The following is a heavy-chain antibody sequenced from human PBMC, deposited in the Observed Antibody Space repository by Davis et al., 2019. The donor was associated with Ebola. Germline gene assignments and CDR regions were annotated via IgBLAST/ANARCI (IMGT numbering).Heavy chain of an antibody. D-gene: IGHD1-26*01. CDR3: VREAGGGSYADV. CDR2: IRRGGDVT. CDR1: GFTFSSYN. J-gene: IGHJ6*04. V-gene: IGHV3-48*02. Sequence: GESLKISCAVSGFTFSSYNMNWVRQAPGKGLEWISYIRRGGDVTYYADSVKGRFTVSRDNAKNSLYLQMFSLRDEDTAVYYCVREAGGGSYADVWGKGTTVTVSS.